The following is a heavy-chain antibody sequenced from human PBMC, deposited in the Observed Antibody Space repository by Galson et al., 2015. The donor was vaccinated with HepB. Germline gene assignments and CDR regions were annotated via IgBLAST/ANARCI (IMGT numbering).Heavy chain of an antibody. CDR1: GFTVSNNY. V-gene: IGHV3-53*01. CDR3: ARDKSNDYVLD. D-gene: IGHD4-17*01. Sequence: SCAASGFTVSNNYMSWVRQAPGKGLEWVSIIYSGGSTYYADSVKGRFTISRDNSQNTLYLQMNSLRAEDTAVYYCARDKSNDYVLDWGQGTLVTVSS. CDR2: IYSGGST. J-gene: IGHJ4*01.